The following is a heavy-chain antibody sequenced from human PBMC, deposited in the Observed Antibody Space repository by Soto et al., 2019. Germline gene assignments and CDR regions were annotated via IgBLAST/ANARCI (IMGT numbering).Heavy chain of an antibody. V-gene: IGHV1-2*04. CDR2: VNPHSGAT. D-gene: IGHD1-26*01. Sequence: ASVKVSCKTSGYTFSNYGITWVRQAPGQPLEWLGWVNPHSGATVIAQKFLGSVTLTTDTSINTAYMELTSLTSDDTALYYCARPPNPWEPYAFHIWGHGTLVTVSS. CDR1: GYTFSNYG. CDR3: ARPPNPWEPYAFHI. J-gene: IGHJ3*02.